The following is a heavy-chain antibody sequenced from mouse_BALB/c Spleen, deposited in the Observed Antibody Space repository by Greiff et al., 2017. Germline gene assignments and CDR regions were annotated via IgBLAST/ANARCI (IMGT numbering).Heavy chain of an antibody. CDR1: GYTFTDYN. Sequence: SGPELVKPGASVKISCKASGYTFTDYNMHWVKQSHGKSLEWIGYIYPYNGGTGYNQKFKSKATLTVDNSSSTAYMELRSLTSEDSAVYYCANYRYDVFAYWGQGTLVTVSA. D-gene: IGHD2-14*01. CDR2: IYPYNGGT. V-gene: IGHV1S29*02. CDR3: ANYRYDVFAY. J-gene: IGHJ3*01.